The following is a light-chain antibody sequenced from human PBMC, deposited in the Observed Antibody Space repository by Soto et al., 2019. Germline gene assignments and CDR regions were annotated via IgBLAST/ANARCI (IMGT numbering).Light chain of an antibody. V-gene: IGKV3-20*01. CDR1: QSVTSSY. Sequence: EIVLPHSPGTLYFSTGERATLSCRASQSVTSSYLAWYQQKPGQAPRLLIYAASSRATGIPDRFSGSGSGTDLTLTISRLEPEDFAVYDCPQYRYSPTFSGGTKVDIK. J-gene: IGKJ4*01. CDR3: PQYRYSPT. CDR2: AAS.